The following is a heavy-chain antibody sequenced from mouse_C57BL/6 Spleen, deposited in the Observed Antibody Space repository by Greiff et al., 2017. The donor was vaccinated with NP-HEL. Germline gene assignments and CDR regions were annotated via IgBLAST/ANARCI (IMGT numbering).Heavy chain of an antibody. CDR1: GFTFSDYG. V-gene: IGHV5-17*01. CDR3: AKLTGTLWFAY. D-gene: IGHD4-1*01. J-gene: IGHJ3*01. Sequence: EVQLVESGGGLVKPGGSLKLSCAASGFTFSDYGMHWVRQAPEKGLEWVAYISSGSSTIYYADTVKGRFTISRDNAKNTLFLQMTSLRSEDTAMYYCAKLTGTLWFAYWGQGTLVTVSA. CDR2: ISSGSSTI.